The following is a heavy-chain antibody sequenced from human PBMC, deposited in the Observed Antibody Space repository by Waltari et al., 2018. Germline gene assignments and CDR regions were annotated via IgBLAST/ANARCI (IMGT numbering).Heavy chain of an antibody. V-gene: IGHV4-39*01. Sequence: QLQLQESGPGLVKPSETLSLTCTVPGGSISSSSYYWGWIRQPPGKGLEWIGSIYYSGSTYYNPSLKSRVTISVDTSKNQFSLKLSSVTAADTAVYYCARLWIVGATIGYYFDYWGQGTLVTVSS. J-gene: IGHJ4*02. CDR2: IYYSGST. CDR3: ARLWIVGATIGYYFDY. D-gene: IGHD1-26*01. CDR1: GGSISSSSYY.